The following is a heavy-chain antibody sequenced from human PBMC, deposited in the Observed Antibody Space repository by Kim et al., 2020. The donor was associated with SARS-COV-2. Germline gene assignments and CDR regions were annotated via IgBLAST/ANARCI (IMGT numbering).Heavy chain of an antibody. Sequence: SETLSLTCTVSGGSISSYYWSWIRQPPGKGLEWIGYIYYSGSTNYNPSLKSRVTISVDTSKNQFSLKLSSVTAADTAVYYCARDRGYGAAFDLWGRGTLVTVSS. V-gene: IGHV4-59*01. J-gene: IGHJ2*01. CDR2: IYYSGST. CDR3: ARDRGYGAAFDL. D-gene: IGHD4-17*01. CDR1: GGSISSYY.